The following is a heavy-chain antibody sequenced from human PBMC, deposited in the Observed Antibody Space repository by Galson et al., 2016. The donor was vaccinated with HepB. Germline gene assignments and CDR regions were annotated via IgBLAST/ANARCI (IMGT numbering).Heavy chain of an antibody. CDR3: AIISGSYFDH. J-gene: IGHJ4*02. Sequence: VKVSCKASGGSFSSHAFNWVRQAPGQGLEWMGGIIPIFGTVNYAQKSQGRVTITADESTSTAFMELGSLRSDDTAVYYCAIISGSYFDHWGQGTLVTVSS. V-gene: IGHV1-69*13. CDR1: GGSFSSHA. CDR2: IIPIFGTV. D-gene: IGHD5-12*01.